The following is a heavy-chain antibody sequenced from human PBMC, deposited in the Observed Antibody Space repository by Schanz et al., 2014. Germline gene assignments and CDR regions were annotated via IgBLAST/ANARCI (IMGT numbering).Heavy chain of an antibody. D-gene: IGHD3-10*01. CDR1: GYTVSALA. Sequence: QVQLLQSGSEVKKPGASVKVSCEISGYTVSALAMHWVRQAPGKGLEWLGGFDVEDGETIYAQKFQGRVTMTTDTSTSTAYMELRNVRYDDTAVYYCARIGGSVFDYWAQGTLVTVSS. CDR2: FDVEDGET. CDR3: ARIGGSVFDY. J-gene: IGHJ4*02. V-gene: IGHV1-24*01.